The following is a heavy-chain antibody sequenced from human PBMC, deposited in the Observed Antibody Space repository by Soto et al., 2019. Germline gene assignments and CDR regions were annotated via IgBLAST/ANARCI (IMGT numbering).Heavy chain of an antibody. CDR1: GFTFDDYA. D-gene: IGHD2-15*01. Sequence: EVQLVESGGGLVQPGRSLRLSCAASGFTFDDYAMHWVRQAPGKGLEWVSGISWNSGSIGYADSVKGRFTISRDNAKNSLYLQMNSLRAEDTALYYCAKEWDIGAFDIWGQGTMLTVSS. CDR2: ISWNSGSI. J-gene: IGHJ3*02. CDR3: AKEWDIGAFDI. V-gene: IGHV3-9*01.